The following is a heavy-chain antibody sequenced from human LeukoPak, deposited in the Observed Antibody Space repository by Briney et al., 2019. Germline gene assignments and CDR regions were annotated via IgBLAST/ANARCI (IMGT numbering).Heavy chain of an antibody. CDR1: GYTFTSYA. D-gene: IGHD3-16*01. CDR2: SNAGNGNA. J-gene: IGHJ3*02. CDR3: ARVRPRGLRLGHDAFDI. Sequence: ASVKVSCKASGYTFTSYAMHWVRQAPGQRLEWMGWSNAGNGNAKYSQEFQGRVTITRDTSASTAYMELSSLRSEDMAVYYCARVRPRGLRLGHDAFDIWGQGTMVTVSS. V-gene: IGHV1-3*02.